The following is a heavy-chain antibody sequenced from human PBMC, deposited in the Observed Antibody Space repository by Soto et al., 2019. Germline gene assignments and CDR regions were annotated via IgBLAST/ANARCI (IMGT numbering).Heavy chain of an antibody. J-gene: IGHJ6*02. D-gene: IGHD3-3*01. V-gene: IGHV5-51*01. Sequence: GESLKISCKGSGYSFTSYWIGWVRQMPWKGLEWMGIIYPGDSDTRYSPSFQGQVTISADKSISTAYLQWSSLKASDTAMYYCARYITIFGVVIPDGMDVWGQGTTVTVSS. CDR3: ARYITIFGVVIPDGMDV. CDR1: GYSFTSYW. CDR2: IYPGDSDT.